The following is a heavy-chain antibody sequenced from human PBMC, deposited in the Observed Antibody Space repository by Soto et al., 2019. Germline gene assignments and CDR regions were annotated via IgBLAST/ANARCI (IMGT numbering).Heavy chain of an antibody. CDR1: GYTFTSYD. J-gene: IGHJ5*02. CDR2: MNPNSGNT. CDR3: ARGDYVWGSYQLYNWFDP. D-gene: IGHD3-16*01. Sequence: QVQLVQSGAEVKKPGASVKVSCKASGYTFTSYDINWVRQATGQGLEWMGWMNPNSGNTGYAQKFQGRVTMTRNTSISTAYMELSSLRSEDTAVYYCARGDYVWGSYQLYNWFDPWGQGTLVTVSS. V-gene: IGHV1-8*01.